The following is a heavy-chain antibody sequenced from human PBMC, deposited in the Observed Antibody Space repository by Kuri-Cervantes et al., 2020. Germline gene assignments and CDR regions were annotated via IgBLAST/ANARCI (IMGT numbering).Heavy chain of an antibody. CDR2: ISSSGSTI. D-gene: IGHD3-9*01. V-gene: IGHV3-11*01. CDR3: ARDRAELRYFDWSRMDYYYYHGMDV. CDR1: GFTFSDYY. Sequence: GESLKISCAASGFTFSDYYMSWIRQAPGKGLEWVSYISSSGSTIYYADSVKGRFTISRDNAKNSLYLQMNSLRAEDTAVYCCARDRAELRYFDWSRMDYYYYHGMDVWGQGTTVTVSS. J-gene: IGHJ6*02.